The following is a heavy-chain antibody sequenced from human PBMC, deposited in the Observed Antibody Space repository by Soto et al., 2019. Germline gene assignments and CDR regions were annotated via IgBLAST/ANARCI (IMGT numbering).Heavy chain of an antibody. J-gene: IGHJ5*02. Sequence: QVRLVQSGAEVKRPGASVKVSCKTYGYSFTVYGISWVRQAPGQGLEWMGWMSTYTGDTNYARKFRGRVTMTTDISASTASMELRSLTSDDTAVYYCARDPGGATGVDPWGQGTPVIVST. CDR3: ARDPGGATGVDP. V-gene: IGHV1-18*01. D-gene: IGHD1-26*01. CDR2: MSTYTGDT. CDR1: GYSFTVYG.